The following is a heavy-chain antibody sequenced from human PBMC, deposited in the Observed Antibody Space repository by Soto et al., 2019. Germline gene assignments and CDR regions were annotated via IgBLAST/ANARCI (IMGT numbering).Heavy chain of an antibody. Sequence: QVQLQQWGAGLLKPSETLSLTCAVYGGSFSGYYWSWIRQPPGKGLEWIGEINHSGSTNYNPSLKSRVTISVDTSKNQFSRKLSSVTAADTAVYYCARGPSRGYSYATYYYYGMDVWGQGTTVTVSS. CDR1: GGSFSGYY. D-gene: IGHD5-18*01. V-gene: IGHV4-34*01. CDR3: ARGPSRGYSYATYYYYGMDV. CDR2: INHSGST. J-gene: IGHJ6*02.